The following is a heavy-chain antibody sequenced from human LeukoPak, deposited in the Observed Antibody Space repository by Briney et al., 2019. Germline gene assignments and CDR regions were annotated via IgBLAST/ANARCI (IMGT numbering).Heavy chain of an antibody. D-gene: IGHD3-10*01. Sequence: ASVKVSCKASGYTFTSYDINWVRQATGQGLEWMGWMNPNSGNTGYAQKFQGRVTVTRNTSISTAYMELSSLRSEDTAVYYCARVLLWSGELPSYYMDVWGKGTTVTVSS. J-gene: IGHJ6*03. CDR3: ARVLLWSGELPSYYMDV. CDR1: GYTFTSYD. V-gene: IGHV1-8*01. CDR2: MNPNSGNT.